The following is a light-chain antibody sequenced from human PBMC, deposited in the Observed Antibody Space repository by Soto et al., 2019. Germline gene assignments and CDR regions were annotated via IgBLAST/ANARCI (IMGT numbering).Light chain of an antibody. CDR2: EVN. Sequence: QSALTQPASLSGSPGQSINISCTGTSSDIGAYDYVSWFQQQPGKAPKLMISEVNNRPSGVSNRFSGSQSGNTAYLTISGLQVEDEAESFCFSFTTTSTHVFGTGTKVTVL. V-gene: IGLV2-14*01. J-gene: IGLJ1*01. CDR3: FSFTTTSTHV. CDR1: SSDIGAYDY.